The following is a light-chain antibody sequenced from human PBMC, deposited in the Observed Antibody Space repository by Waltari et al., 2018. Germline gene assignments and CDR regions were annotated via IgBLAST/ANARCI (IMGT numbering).Light chain of an antibody. CDR2: DAS. CDR1: QSVSSY. J-gene: IGKJ4*01. CDR3: QQRSNWPPLT. V-gene: IGKV3-11*01. Sequence: EIVLTQSPATLSLSPGERATLSCRASQSVSSYLAWYQQKPGQAPRLLIYDASNRATGIPARFSGSGSRTDFTVTISSLEPEDFAVYYCQQRSNWPPLTFGGGTKVEIK.